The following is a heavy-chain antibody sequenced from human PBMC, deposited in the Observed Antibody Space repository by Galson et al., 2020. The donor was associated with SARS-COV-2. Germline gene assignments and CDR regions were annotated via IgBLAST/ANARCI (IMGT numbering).Heavy chain of an antibody. CDR3: ARAVGSITTLRGAFDV. V-gene: IGHV3-53*04. Sequence: RGSLRLSCAASGFTVTSNYMTWVRQAPGKGLEWVSLIYSGGSTYYADSVKGRFTISRHSSENTLYLQMNSLRPEDTAVYYCARAVGSITTLRGAFDVCGQGTMVTVSS. CDR2: IYSGGST. CDR1: GFTVTSNY. D-gene: IGHD2-2*01. J-gene: IGHJ3*01.